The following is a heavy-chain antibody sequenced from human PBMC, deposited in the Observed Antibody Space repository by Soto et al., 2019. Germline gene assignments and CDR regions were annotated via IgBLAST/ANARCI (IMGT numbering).Heavy chain of an antibody. CDR2: ISAYNGKK. D-gene: IGHD3-22*01. Sequence: GASVKVSCKASGYTFTSYGISWVRQAPGQGVEWMGWISAYNGKKNYAQKLQGRVTMTTDTSTSTAYMELRSLRSDDTAVYSSATDSPYSDSSGYYPPFDYWGQGILVTVSS. J-gene: IGHJ4*02. CDR1: GYTFTSYG. CDR3: ATDSPYSDSSGYYPPFDY. V-gene: IGHV1-18*01.